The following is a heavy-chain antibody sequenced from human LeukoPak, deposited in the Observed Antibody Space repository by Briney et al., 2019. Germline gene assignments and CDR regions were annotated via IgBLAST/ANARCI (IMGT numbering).Heavy chain of an antibody. CDR3: ARDNSGWSRDY. CDR2: ITAIDGRT. V-gene: IGHV3-23*01. Sequence: GGSLRLSCVASGFTFSSTTMGWVRQAPGRGLEWVSSITAIDGRTYYADSVRGRFTISRDNSKNTVYLQMNSLRAEDTAIYYCARDNSGWSRDYWGQGTLVTVSS. CDR1: GFTFSSTT. J-gene: IGHJ4*02. D-gene: IGHD6-19*01.